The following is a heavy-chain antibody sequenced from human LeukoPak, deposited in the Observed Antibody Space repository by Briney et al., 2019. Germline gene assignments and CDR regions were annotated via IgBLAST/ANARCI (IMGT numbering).Heavy chain of an antibody. CDR3: AREYMDV. CDR2: ITNGRST. J-gene: IGHJ6*03. CDR1: GFTFSSYG. Sequence: GGSLRLSCAAPGFTFSSYGMSWVRQAPGKGLEWVSGITNGRSTYYGASVKGRFTISRDNSKNTLYLQMNSLRAEDTAVYYCAREYMDVWGKGTTVSISS. V-gene: IGHV3-23*01.